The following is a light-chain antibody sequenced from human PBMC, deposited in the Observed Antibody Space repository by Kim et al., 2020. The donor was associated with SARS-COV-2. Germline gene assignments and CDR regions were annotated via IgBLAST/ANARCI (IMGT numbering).Light chain of an antibody. CDR2: GEN. J-gene: IGLJ2*01. Sequence: SSELTQDPPVSVALGQTVRITCQGDSLRSYYATWYQQKSGLPPVLVIYGENNRPSGIPDRFSGSRLGNTASLTITEAQAEDEADYYCNSRDNSGKMLFGGGTQLTVL. CDR3: NSRDNSGKML. V-gene: IGLV3-19*01. CDR1: SLRSYY.